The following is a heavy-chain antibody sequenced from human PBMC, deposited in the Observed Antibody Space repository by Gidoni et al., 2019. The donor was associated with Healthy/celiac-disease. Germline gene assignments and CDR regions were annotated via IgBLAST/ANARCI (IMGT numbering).Heavy chain of an antibody. D-gene: IGHD1-26*01. CDR2: IYYSGGT. V-gene: IGHV4-39*01. CDR3: GRLGAEWELLFDY. CDR1: GGSISSSSYY. J-gene: IGHJ4*02. Sequence: QLQLQESGPGLVKPSETLSLTCTVSGGSISSSSYYWGWIRQPPGKGVEWSGSIYYSGGTYYNPSLESRVNISVDTYKNQFSLELSSVTAADTAVYYCGRLGAEWELLFDYWGQGTLVTVSS.